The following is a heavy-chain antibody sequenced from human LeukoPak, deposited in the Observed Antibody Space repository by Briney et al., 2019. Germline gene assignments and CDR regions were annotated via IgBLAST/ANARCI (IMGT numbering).Heavy chain of an antibody. D-gene: IGHD3-16*02. CDR1: GFXFSSYS. CDR2: ISSSSSYI. V-gene: IGHV3-21*01. Sequence: PGGSLRLSCAASGFXFSSYSINWVRQAPGKGLEWVSSISSSSSYIYYADSVKGRFTISRDNAENSLYLQMNNLRAEDTAVYYCASYLYFDYWGQGTLVTVSS. CDR3: ASYLYFDY. J-gene: IGHJ4*02.